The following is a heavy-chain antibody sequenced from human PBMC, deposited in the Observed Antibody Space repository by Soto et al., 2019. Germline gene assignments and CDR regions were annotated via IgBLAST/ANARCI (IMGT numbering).Heavy chain of an antibody. V-gene: IGHV3-33*06. CDR2: IWSNGNNK. CDR1: GFTFSTYG. J-gene: IGHJ3*02. CDR3: VKERGPFDAFDI. Sequence: PGGSLRLSCATSGFTFSTYGMHWVRPAPAKGLEWVAVIWSNGNNKYYAESVKGRYTISRDNFKNTLDLQMSSLRAEDTAVYYCVKERGPFDAFDIWGQGTMVTVSS.